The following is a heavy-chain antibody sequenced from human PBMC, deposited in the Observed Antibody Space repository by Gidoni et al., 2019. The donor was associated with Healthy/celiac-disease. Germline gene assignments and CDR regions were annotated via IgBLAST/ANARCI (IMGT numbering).Heavy chain of an antibody. CDR2: ISYDGSNK. V-gene: IGHV3-30*18. D-gene: IGHD4-17*01. J-gene: IGHJ4*02. Sequence: QVQLVESGGGVVQPGRSLRLSCAASGFTFSSYGMHWVRQAPGKGLEWVAVISYDGSNKYYADSVKGRFTISRDNSKNTLYLQINSLRAEDTAVYYCAKEGLYGDYADYWGQGTLVTVSS. CDR1: GFTFSSYG. CDR3: AKEGLYGDYADY.